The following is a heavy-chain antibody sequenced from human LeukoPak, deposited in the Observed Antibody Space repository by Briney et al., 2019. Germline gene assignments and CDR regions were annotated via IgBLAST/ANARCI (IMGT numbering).Heavy chain of an antibody. J-gene: IGHJ6*03. Sequence: SQTLSLTCTVSGGPISSGSYFWSWIRQPAGKGLEWIGRIYTSGSTNYNPSLKSRVIISVDTSENQFSLKLSSVTAADTAVDYCARDYYYGPDYMDVWGKGTTVTISS. CDR1: GGPISSGSYF. CDR2: IYTSGST. CDR3: ARDYYYGPDYMDV. V-gene: IGHV4-61*02. D-gene: IGHD3-10*01.